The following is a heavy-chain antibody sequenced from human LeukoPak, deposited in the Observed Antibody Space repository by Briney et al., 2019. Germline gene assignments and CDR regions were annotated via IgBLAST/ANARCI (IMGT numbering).Heavy chain of an antibody. D-gene: IGHD3-10*01. J-gene: IGHJ6*02. CDR3: ARGVPYYYGSGSYYNRYYYYGMDV. Sequence: PSETLSLTCAVSGGSFSGYYWSWIRQPPGKGLEWIGEINHSGSTNYNPSLKSRVTISVDTSKNQFSLKLSSVTAADTAVYYCARGVPYYYGSGSYYNRYYYYGMDVWGQGTRSPSP. CDR1: GGSFSGYY. V-gene: IGHV4-34*01. CDR2: INHSGST.